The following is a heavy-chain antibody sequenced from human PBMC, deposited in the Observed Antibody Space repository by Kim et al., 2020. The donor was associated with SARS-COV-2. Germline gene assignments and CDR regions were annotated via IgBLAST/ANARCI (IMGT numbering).Heavy chain of an antibody. J-gene: IGHJ6*04. CDR1: GYTFTSYG. V-gene: IGHV1-18*01. Sequence: ASVNVSCKASGYTFTSYGISWVRQAPGQGLEWTGWISAYNGNANYAQKLQGRVTMTTDTSTSTAYMELRSLRSDDTAVYYCARERLGYYDILTGPRIRGGMDVWGKGTTVTVAS. CDR3: ARERLGYYDILTGPRIRGGMDV. CDR2: ISAYNGNA. D-gene: IGHD3-9*01.